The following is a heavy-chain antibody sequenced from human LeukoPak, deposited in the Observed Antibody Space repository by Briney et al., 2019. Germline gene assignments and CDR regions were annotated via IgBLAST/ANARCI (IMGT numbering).Heavy chain of an antibody. D-gene: IGHD6-19*01. CDR2: IWYDGSNK. J-gene: IGHJ5*02. CDR3: ARDRIAVAGTSNWFDP. V-gene: IGHV3-33*01. Sequence: GRSLRLSCAASGFTFSSYGMHWVRQAPGKGLGWVAVIWYDGSNKYYADSVKGRFTISRDNSKNTLYLQMNSLRAEDTAVYYCARDRIAVAGTSNWFDPWGQGTLVTVSS. CDR1: GFTFSSYG.